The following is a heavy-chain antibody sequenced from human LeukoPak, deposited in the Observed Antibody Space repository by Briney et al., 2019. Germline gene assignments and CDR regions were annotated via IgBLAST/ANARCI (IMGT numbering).Heavy chain of an antibody. V-gene: IGHV3-7*03. D-gene: IGHD6-13*01. CDR2: IKQDGSET. Sequence: GGSLRLSCATSGFIFSNYWMSWVRQAPGKGLEWVANIKQDGSETYYVDSVKGRFTISRDDAKNSLYLQMNSLRAEDTAVYFCARNGGEAAAASDYWGQGTLVTVSS. CDR3: ARNGGEAAAASDY. J-gene: IGHJ4*02. CDR1: GFIFSNYW.